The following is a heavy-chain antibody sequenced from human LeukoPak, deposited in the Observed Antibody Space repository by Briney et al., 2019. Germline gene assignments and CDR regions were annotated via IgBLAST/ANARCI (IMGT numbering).Heavy chain of an antibody. CDR1: GLTFSIYA. J-gene: IGHJ5*02. CDR2: ISGGGDTI. V-gene: IGHV3-23*01. D-gene: IGHD2-2*03. CDR3: ARGYCTSTSCNNWFDP. Sequence: PGGSLRLSCAAPGLTFSIYAMSWVRQAPGKGLEWVSAISGGGDTIHYADSVKGRFTISRDNSMNTLYLQMDSLRAEDTAVYFCARGYCTSTSCNNWFDPWGQGALVTVSS.